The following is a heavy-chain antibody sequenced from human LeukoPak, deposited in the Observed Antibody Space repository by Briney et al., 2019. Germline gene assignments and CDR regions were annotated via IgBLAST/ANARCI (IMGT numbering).Heavy chain of an antibody. V-gene: IGHV3-30*02. CDR1: GFTFSSCG. CDR3: AKDGYYYDSSGYFDY. D-gene: IGHD3-22*01. CDR2: IRHDGSNK. Sequence: SGGSLRLSCAASGFTFSSCGMHWVRQAPGKGMEWVAFIRHDGSNKYYAHSVKGRFTISRDNSKNTLYLQMNSLRAEDTAVYYCAKDGYYYDSSGYFDYWGQGTLVTVSS. J-gene: IGHJ4*02.